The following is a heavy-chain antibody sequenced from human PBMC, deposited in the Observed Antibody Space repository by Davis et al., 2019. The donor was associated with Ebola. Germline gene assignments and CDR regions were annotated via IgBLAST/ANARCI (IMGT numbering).Heavy chain of an antibody. CDR2: ISSSGSTI. Sequence: GESLKISCAASGFTFSDYYMSWIRQAPGKGLEWVSYISSSGSTIYYADSVKGRFTISRDNAKNSLYLQMNSLRAEDTAVYYCARVRQQLVFAWFDPWGQGTLVTVSS. CDR1: GFTFSDYY. D-gene: IGHD6-13*01. CDR3: ARVRQQLVFAWFDP. J-gene: IGHJ5*02. V-gene: IGHV3-11*01.